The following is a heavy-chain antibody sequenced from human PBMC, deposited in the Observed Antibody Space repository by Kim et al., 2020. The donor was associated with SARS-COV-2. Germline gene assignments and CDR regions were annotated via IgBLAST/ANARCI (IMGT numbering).Heavy chain of an antibody. CDR2: INHSGST. Sequence: SETLSLTCAVYGGSFSGYYWSWIRQPPGKGLEWIGEINHSGSTNYNPSLKSRVTISVDTSKNQFSLKLSSVTAADTAVYYCARGRIAMFRWFIIRHYYY. D-gene: IGHD3-10*01. V-gene: IGHV4-34*01. CDR1: GGSFSGYY. CDR3: ARGRIAMFRWFIIRHYYY. J-gene: IGHJ6*01.